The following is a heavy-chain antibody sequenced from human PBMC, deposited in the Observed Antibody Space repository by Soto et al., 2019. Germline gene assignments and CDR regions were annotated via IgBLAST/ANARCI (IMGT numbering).Heavy chain of an antibody. V-gene: IGHV3-7*03. J-gene: IGHJ4*02. Sequence: EVQLAESGGGLVQPGGSLRLSCAASGFSFSLFWMSWVRQTPGKGLEWVANINEDGSEKFFADSVKGRFTISRDNAKNSLSLQMNSLTAYDTGVYYSARTGWPRSSYYFDYWGQGTLVTVSS. D-gene: IGHD5-12*01. CDR1: GFSFSLFW. CDR3: ARTGWPRSSYYFDY. CDR2: INEDGSEK.